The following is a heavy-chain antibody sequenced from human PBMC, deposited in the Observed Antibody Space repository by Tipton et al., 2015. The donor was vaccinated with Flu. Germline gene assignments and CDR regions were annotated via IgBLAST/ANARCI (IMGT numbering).Heavy chain of an antibody. D-gene: IGHD6-6*01. CDR1: GGSISSYY. Sequence: TLSLTCTVSGGSISSYYWSWIRQPPGKGLEWIGYIYYSGSTNYNPSLKSRVTISVDTSKNQFSLKLSSVTAADTAVYYCASTYSSSSYYYYYYYMDVWGKGTTVTVSS. CDR3: ASTYSSSSYYYYYYYMDV. V-gene: IGHV4-59*08. J-gene: IGHJ6*03. CDR2: IYYSGST.